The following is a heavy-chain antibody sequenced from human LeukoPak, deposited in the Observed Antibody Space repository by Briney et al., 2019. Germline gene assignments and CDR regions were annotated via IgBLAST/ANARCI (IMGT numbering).Heavy chain of an antibody. V-gene: IGHV3-11*01. CDR3: ARASGIVVVVGSAFDI. D-gene: IGHD2-15*01. Sequence: PGGSPRLSCAASGFTFSDYYMSWIRQAPGKGLEWVSYISSSGSTIYYADSVKGRFTISRDNAKNSLYLQMNSLRAEDTAVYYCARASGIVVVVGSAFDIWGQGTMVTVSS. CDR1: GFTFSDYY. CDR2: ISSSGSTI. J-gene: IGHJ3*02.